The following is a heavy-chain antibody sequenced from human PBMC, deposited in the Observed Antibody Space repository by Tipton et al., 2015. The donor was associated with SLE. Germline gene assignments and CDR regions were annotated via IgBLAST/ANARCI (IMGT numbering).Heavy chain of an antibody. V-gene: IGHV4-34*01. Sequence: GLVKPSETLSLTCAVYGGSFSGYYWSWIRQPPGKGLGWIGEINHSGSTNYNPSLKSRVTISVDTSKNQFSLKLSSVTAADTAVYYCAREEVGATVFDYWGQGTLVTVSS. J-gene: IGHJ4*02. CDR1: GGSFSGYY. CDR2: INHSGST. CDR3: AREEVGATVFDY. D-gene: IGHD1-26*01.